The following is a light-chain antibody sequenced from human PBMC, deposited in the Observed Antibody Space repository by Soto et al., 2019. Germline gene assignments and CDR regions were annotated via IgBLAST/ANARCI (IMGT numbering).Light chain of an antibody. CDR2: ATS. V-gene: IGKV1-39*01. Sequence: DIQLTQSPSSLSASVGDRVTITCRASQSIDDYVNWYQQKPGKAPSLLIYATSNLQSGVPSRFSGSRSGTDFTLTISSLQPEDFATYYCQQTYITPLSTFGPGTRVD. CDR1: QSIDDY. CDR3: QQTYITPLST. J-gene: IGKJ3*01.